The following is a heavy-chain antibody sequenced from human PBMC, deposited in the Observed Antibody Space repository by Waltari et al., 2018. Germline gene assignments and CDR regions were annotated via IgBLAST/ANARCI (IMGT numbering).Heavy chain of an antibody. D-gene: IGHD5-18*01. CDR1: GFSFSSNS. CDR3: AREEGYTYGEGFDY. J-gene: IGHJ4*02. V-gene: IGHV3-21*01. Sequence: EVQLVESGGGLVKPGGSLRLPCAAPGFSFSSNSMNWVRPAPGKGVEWVSSISSSSSYIYHADSVKGRFTISRDNAKNSLYLQMNSLRAEDTAVYYCAREEGYTYGEGFDYWGQGTLVTVSS. CDR2: ISSSSSYI.